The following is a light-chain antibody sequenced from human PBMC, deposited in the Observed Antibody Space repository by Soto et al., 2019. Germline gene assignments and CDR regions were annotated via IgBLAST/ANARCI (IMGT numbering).Light chain of an antibody. J-gene: IGKJ1*01. CDR3: QKYNSYRLT. CDR2: DAS. V-gene: IGKV1-5*01. CDR1: QDIHRW. Sequence: DIQMTQSPSTLSASVGDRVTITCRASQDIHRWLAWYQQKPGKAPNLLIYDASRLQSGVPSSFSGSGSGTDFTVSIRRLQPDDFRMYYCQKYNSYRLTFGQGTKVDI.